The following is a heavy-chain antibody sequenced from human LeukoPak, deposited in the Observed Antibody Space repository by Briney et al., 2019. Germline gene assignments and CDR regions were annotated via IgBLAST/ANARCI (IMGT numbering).Heavy chain of an antibody. V-gene: IGHV3-48*03. CDR3: ATLTVASTFDY. CDR1: EFAFSVYE. D-gene: IGHD6-19*01. J-gene: IGHJ4*02. CDR2: ISSSGDTR. Sequence: GGSLRLSCAASEFAFSVYEMSWVRQAPGKGLEWVSYISSSGDTRYYADSVKGRFTISRDNAKNSLYLQMNSLRAEDTAVYYCATLTVASTFDYWGQGALVTVSS.